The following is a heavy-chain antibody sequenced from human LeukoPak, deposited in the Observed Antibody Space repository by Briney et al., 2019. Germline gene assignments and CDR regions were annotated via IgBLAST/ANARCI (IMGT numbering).Heavy chain of an antibody. Sequence: NPSETLSLTCTVSGGSVSSGSYYWSWIRQPPGKGLEWIGYIYYSGSTNYNPSLKSRVTISVDTSKNQFFLKLSSVTAADTAVYYCPSGPYVEIATLSRFRTPGGMIENWFDPWCQPTLVTVSS. CDR2: IYYSGST. D-gene: IGHD5-24*01. CDR3: PSGPYVEIATLSRFRTPGGMIENWFDP. J-gene: IGHJ5*02. V-gene: IGHV4-61*01. CDR1: GGSVSSGSYY.